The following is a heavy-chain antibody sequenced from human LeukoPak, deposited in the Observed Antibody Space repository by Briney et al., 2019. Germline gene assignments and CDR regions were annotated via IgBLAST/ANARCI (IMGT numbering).Heavy chain of an antibody. CDR3: ARDYYDSILDY. CDR2: ISSNGGST. V-gene: IGHV3-64*01. D-gene: IGHD3-22*01. J-gene: IGHJ4*02. Sequence: GGSLRLSCAASGFTFSSYAMHWVRQAPGKGLEYVSAISSNGGSTYYANSVKGRFTIPRDNSKNTLYLQMGSLRAEDMAVYYCARDYYDSILDYWGQGTLVTVSS. CDR1: GFTFSSYA.